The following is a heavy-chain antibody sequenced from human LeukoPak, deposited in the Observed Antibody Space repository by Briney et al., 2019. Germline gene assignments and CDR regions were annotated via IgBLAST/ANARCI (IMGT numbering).Heavy chain of an antibody. J-gene: IGHJ4*02. Sequence: PGGSLRRSCAASGFTFDDYDVHWLRQAPGQGLEWISLINGDGGTTYYADSVKVRFTISRDNSKNSLYLQMNSLGTEDTALYYCAKDDYDYVWGNYRPPDYWGQGTLVTVSS. CDR1: GFTFDDYD. D-gene: IGHD3-16*02. CDR3: AKDDYDYVWGNYRPPDY. CDR2: INGDGGTT. V-gene: IGHV3-43*02.